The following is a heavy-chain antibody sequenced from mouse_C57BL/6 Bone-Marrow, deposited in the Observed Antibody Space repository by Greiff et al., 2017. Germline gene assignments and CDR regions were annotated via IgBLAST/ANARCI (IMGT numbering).Heavy chain of an antibody. CDR3: TTRWSWFAY. Sequence: VQLKQSGAELVRPGASVKLSCTASGFNIKDYYMHWVKQRPEQGLEWIGWIDPENGDTEYASKFQGKATITADTSYNTAYLQLSSLTSEDTAVYYCTTRWSWFAYWGQGTLVTVSA. V-gene: IGHV14-4*01. J-gene: IGHJ3*01. CDR1: GFNIKDYY. CDR2: IDPENGDT. D-gene: IGHD2-3*01.